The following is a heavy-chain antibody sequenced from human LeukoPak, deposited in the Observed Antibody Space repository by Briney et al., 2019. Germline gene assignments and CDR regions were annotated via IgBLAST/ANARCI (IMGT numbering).Heavy chain of an antibody. J-gene: IGHJ5*02. CDR3: AREYYYDSSGLNWFDP. CDR2: IYYSGST. Sequence: SETLSLTCTVSGGSISSSSYYWGWIRQPPGKGLEWIGYIYYSGSTNYNPSLKSRVTISVDTSKNQFSLKLSSVTAADTAVYYCAREYYYDSSGLNWFDPWGQGTLVTVSS. V-gene: IGHV4-61*01. CDR1: GGSISSSSYY. D-gene: IGHD3-22*01.